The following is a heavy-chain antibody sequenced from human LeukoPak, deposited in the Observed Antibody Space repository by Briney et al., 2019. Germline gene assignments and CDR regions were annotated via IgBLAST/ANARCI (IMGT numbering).Heavy chain of an antibody. V-gene: IGHV4-59*12. D-gene: IGHD3-9*01. CDR3: ARDYYDILTGYYAIDY. CDR2: IYYSGST. J-gene: IGHJ4*02. Sequence: PETLSLTCTVSGGSISSYYWSWIRQPPGKGLEWIGYIYYSGSTNYNPSLKSRVTISVDTSKNQFSLKLSSVTAADTAVYYCARDYYDILTGYYAIDYWGQGTLVTVSS. CDR1: GGSISSYY.